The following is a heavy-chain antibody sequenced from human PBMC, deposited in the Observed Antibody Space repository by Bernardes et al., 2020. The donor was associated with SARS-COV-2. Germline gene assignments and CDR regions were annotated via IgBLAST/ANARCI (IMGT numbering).Heavy chain of an antibody. CDR2: IIPIFGTA. J-gene: IGHJ6*02. Sequence: SVQVSCKASGGTFSSYAISWLRQAPGQELEWMGRIIPIFGTANYAQKFQGRVTITADESTSTAYMELSSLRSEDTAVYYCASTDIVVVVAADYYYYYGMDVWGQGTTGTVSS. CDR3: ASTDIVVVVAADYYYYYGMDV. D-gene: IGHD2-15*01. CDR1: GGTFSSYA. V-gene: IGHV1-69*13.